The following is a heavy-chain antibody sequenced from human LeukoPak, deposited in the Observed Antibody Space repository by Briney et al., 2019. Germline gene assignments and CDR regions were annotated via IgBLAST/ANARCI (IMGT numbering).Heavy chain of an antibody. CDR3: NTEPPWDV. V-gene: IGHV3-30*03. Sequence: GGSLRLSCAASGFTFSSYGMHWVRQAPGKGLEWVAVISYDGSNKYYADSVKGRFTISRDNSKNTLYLQMNSLRAEDTAVYYCNTEPPWDVWGQGTTVTVSS. CDR2: ISYDGSNK. CDR1: GFTFSSYG. J-gene: IGHJ6*02.